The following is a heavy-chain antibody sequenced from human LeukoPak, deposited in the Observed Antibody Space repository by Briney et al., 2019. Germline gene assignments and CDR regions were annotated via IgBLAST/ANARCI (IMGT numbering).Heavy chain of an antibody. CDR1: GGSISSGTYY. CDR2: VFYGGTP. CDR3: ARLDSGDYFFDY. J-gene: IGHJ4*02. Sequence: SETLSLTCTVSGGSISSGTYYWGWIRQPPGKGLEWLGTVFYGGTPYYNPSLKSRVTISVDTSKNHFSLGLSSVTAADTAVYYCARLDSGDYFFDYWGQGSLVSVSS. V-gene: IGHV4-39*02. D-gene: IGHD4-17*01.